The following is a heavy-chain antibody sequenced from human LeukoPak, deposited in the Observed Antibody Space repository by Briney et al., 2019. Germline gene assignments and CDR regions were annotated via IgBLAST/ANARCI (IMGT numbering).Heavy chain of an antibody. CDR2: IYHSGST. D-gene: IGHD5-18*01. J-gene: IGHJ4*02. V-gene: IGHV4-4*02. CDR1: GGSISSSNW. Sequence: PSETLSLTCAVSGGSISSSNWWSWVRQPPGKGLEWIGEIYHSGSTNYNPSLKSRVTISVDKSKNQFSLKLSSVTAADTAVYYCARGGRGYSYDRRGGNFDYWGQGTLVTVSS. CDR3: ARGGRGYSYDRRGGNFDY.